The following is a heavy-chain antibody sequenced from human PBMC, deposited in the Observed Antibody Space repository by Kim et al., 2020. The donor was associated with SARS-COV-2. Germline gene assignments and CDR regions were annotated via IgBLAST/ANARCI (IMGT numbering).Heavy chain of an antibody. J-gene: IGHJ4*02. CDR3: AKGYCSSTSCYRMLVD. V-gene: IGHV3-23*01. CDR2: ISGSGGST. Sequence: GGSLRLSCAASGFTFSSYAMSWVHQAPGKGLEWVSIISGSGGSTYYADSVKGRFTISRDNSKNTLYLQMNSLRAEDTAVYYCAKGYCSSTSCYRMLVDWGQGTLVTVSS. CDR1: GFTFSSYA. D-gene: IGHD2-2*01.